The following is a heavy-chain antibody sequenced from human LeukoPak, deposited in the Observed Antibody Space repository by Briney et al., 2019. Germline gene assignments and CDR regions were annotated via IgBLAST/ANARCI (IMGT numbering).Heavy chain of an antibody. CDR3: ARNYDDYGDSYYFDY. J-gene: IGHJ4*02. CDR1: GGSISSRNW. Sequence: SGTLSLTCAVSGGSISSRNWWSWVRQPPGKGLVWIGEIYHSGSTNYNPSLKSRVTISVDKSKNQFSLKLNSVTAADTAVYYCARNYDDYGDSYYFDYWGQGTLVTVSS. V-gene: IGHV4-4*02. CDR2: IYHSGST. D-gene: IGHD4-17*01.